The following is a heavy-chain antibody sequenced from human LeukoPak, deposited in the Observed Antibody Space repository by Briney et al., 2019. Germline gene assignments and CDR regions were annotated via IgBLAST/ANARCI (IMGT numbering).Heavy chain of an antibody. CDR2: IIPIFGTA. Sequence: SVKVSCKASGGTFSSYAISWVREAPGQGREWMGGIIPIFGTANYAQKFQGRVTITTDESTSTAYMELSSPRSEDTDVCYCARGDLQTAIRAGYYYYMDVWGKGTTVTVSS. D-gene: IGHD2-2*02. CDR1: GGTFSSYA. CDR3: ARGDLQTAIRAGYYYYMDV. V-gene: IGHV1-69*05. J-gene: IGHJ6*03.